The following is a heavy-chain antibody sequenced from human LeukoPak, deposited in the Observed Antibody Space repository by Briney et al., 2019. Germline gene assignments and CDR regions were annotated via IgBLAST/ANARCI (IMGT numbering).Heavy chain of an antibody. CDR1: GGTFSSYA. D-gene: IGHD3-10*01. CDR2: MNPNSGNT. J-gene: IGHJ3*02. V-gene: IGHV1-8*02. Sequence: ASVKFSCKASGGTFSSYAISWVRQATGQGLEWMGWMNPNSGNTGYAQKFQGRVTMTRNTSISTAYMELSSLRSEDTAVYYCVGGTGSHDAFDIWGQGTMVTVSS. CDR3: VGGTGSHDAFDI.